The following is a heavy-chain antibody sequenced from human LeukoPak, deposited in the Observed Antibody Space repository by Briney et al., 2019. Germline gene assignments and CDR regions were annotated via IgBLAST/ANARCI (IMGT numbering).Heavy chain of an antibody. CDR2: IRYDGSNK. V-gene: IGHV3-30*02. CDR3: ARQYISGQWYFDY. CDR1: GFTFSSYG. J-gene: IGHJ4*02. D-gene: IGHD5-18*01. Sequence: PGGSLRLSCAASGFTFSSYGMHWVRQAPGKGLEWLAFIRYDGSNKYYADSVKGRFTISRDNSKNTLYLQMNSLIPEDTAVYYCARQYISGQWYFDYWGQGTLVTVSS.